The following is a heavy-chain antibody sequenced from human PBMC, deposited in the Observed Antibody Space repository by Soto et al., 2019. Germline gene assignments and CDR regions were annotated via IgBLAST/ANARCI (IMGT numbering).Heavy chain of an antibody. CDR3: ARDLRAPLVATAMPYYMDV. D-gene: IGHD2-21*02. V-gene: IGHV3-48*02. CDR1: GFTFGSYS. Sequence: EVQLVESGGGLVQPGGSLRLSCAASGFTFGSYSMNWVRQAPGKGLEWVSLILSSSGVIYYADSVKGRFTISRDNAKNSMDLQMNSLRDEETAVYYGARDLRAPLVATAMPYYMDVWGKGTTVTVSS. J-gene: IGHJ6*03. CDR2: ILSSSGVI.